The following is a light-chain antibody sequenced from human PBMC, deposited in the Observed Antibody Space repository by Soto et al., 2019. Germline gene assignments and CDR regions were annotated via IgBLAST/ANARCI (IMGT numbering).Light chain of an antibody. CDR1: QSVSSSY. J-gene: IGKJ1*01. V-gene: IGKV3-20*01. CDR2: GAS. Sequence: EIVLTQSPGTLSLSPGERATLSCRASQSVSSSYLAWYQQKPGQAPRLLIYGASRRATGIPDRFSGSGSGREFTLTISRLEPEDFAVYYCQQYGSSSWTFGQGTKVKIK. CDR3: QQYGSSSWT.